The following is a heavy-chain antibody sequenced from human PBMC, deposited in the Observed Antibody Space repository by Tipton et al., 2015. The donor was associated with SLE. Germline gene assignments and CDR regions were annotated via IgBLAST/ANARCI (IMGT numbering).Heavy chain of an antibody. D-gene: IGHD2-15*01. CDR2: ISSSSSYI. CDR3: ARVGYGGINFDY. Sequence: SLRLSCAASGFTFSSYSLNWVRQAPGKGLEGVSSISSSSSYIYYADSVKGRFTISRDNAKNSLYLQMNSLRAEDTAVYYCARVGYGGINFDYWGQGTLVTVSS. CDR1: GFTFSSYS. V-gene: IGHV3-21*01. J-gene: IGHJ4*02.